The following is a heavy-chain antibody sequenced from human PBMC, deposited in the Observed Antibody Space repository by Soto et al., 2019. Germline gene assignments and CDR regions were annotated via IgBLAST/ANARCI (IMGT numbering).Heavy chain of an antibody. J-gene: IGHJ2*01. CDR2: ISYDGSNK. V-gene: IGHV3-30*18. D-gene: IGHD1-26*01. CDR1: GFTLSTYG. Sequence: GGCLRLSCAAYGFTLSTYGMHWVRQAPGKGLEWVAVISYDGSNKYYANSVKGRFTISRDNSKNTLYLQMNSLRAEDTAVYYCAKGHRDDLVGATTGGWYFDLSGRGTLVTV. CDR3: AKGHRDDLVGATTGGWYFDL.